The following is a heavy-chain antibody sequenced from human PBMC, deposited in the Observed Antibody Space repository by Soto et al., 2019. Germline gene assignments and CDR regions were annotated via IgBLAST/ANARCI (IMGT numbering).Heavy chain of an antibody. Sequence: GGSLRLSCAASGITIGNYPMSWVRQAPGKGLDWVSGISGSGDRTYYADSAKGRFTISKDISKNSLSLQLDSLGVEDTAVYFCVKDDGGYPSTAPHWGQGTLVTVSS. CDR1: GITIGNYP. CDR2: ISGSGDRT. D-gene: IGHD3-22*01. V-gene: IGHV3-23*01. CDR3: VKDDGGYPSTAPH. J-gene: IGHJ4*02.